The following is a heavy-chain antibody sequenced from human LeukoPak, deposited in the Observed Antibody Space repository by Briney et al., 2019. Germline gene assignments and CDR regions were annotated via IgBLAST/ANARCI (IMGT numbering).Heavy chain of an antibody. CDR3: ARDQLYCSGGICYFDY. CDR1: GFTFSSYD. J-gene: IGHJ4*02. D-gene: IGHD2-15*01. V-gene: IGHV3-23*01. Sequence: GGSLRLSCAASGFTFSSYDMTWVRQAPGKGLEWVSSITNNGGSTYYADAVKGRFTISRDNSKNTLYLQMNSLRVEDTAVYYCARDQLYCSGGICYFDYWGQGTLVTVSS. CDR2: ITNNGGST.